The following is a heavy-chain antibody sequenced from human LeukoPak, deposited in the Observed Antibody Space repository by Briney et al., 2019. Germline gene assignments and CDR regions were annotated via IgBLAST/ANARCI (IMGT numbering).Heavy chain of an antibody. CDR2: IHYSGST. D-gene: IGHD5-18*01. CDR1: GGSISNSF. Sequence: PSETLSLTCAVSGGSISNSFGNWIRQPPGKGLEWIGFIHYSGSTNSNPALKSRVTMSLDTSKNHFSLQLRSVTAADTAVYYCARTPERRGYSYGVDAFDFWGQGTMVTVSS. V-gene: IGHV4-59*08. J-gene: IGHJ3*01. CDR3: ARTPERRGYSYGVDAFDF.